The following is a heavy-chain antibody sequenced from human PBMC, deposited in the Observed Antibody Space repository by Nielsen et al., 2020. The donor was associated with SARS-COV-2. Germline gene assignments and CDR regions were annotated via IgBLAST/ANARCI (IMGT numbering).Heavy chain of an antibody. Sequence: SVKVSCKASGYTFTSYGISWVRQAPGQGLEWMGRIIPILGIANYAQKFQGRVTITADKSTSTAYMELSSLRSEDTAVYYCARGYYYDSSGYYGYFQHWGQGTLVTVSS. CDR3: ARGYYYDSSGYYGYFQH. J-gene: IGHJ1*01. CDR1: GYTFTSYG. D-gene: IGHD3-22*01. CDR2: IIPILGIA. V-gene: IGHV1-69*04.